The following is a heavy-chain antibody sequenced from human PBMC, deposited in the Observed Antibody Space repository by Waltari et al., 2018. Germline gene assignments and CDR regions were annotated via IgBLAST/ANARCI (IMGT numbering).Heavy chain of an antibody. J-gene: IGHJ4*02. V-gene: IGHV3-53*01. Sequence: EVQLVESGGGLIQPGGSLRLSCEASGSTVSRNYMSWVRQAPGKGLEWLSAIYSGGNTFYADSVKGRFNISIDNSKNTLYLQMNSLRVDDTAVYYCARDDSYGQFMRFDFWGQGTVVTVSS. D-gene: IGHD5-18*01. CDR1: GSTVSRNY. CDR2: IYSGGNT. CDR3: ARDDSYGQFMRFDF.